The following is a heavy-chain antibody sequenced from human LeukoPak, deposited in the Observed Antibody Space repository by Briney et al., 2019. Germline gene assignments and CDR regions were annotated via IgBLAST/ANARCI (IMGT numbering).Heavy chain of an antibody. D-gene: IGHD3-22*01. Sequence: SVKVSCKSSGGSFYGISWVRQAPGQGLEWMARVIPSLGITGYAQNFRGRVTITADKSTSTTYMELSRLRSDDTAIYYCAREETGSSGSYVFDYWGQGTLVTVSS. CDR1: GGSFYG. J-gene: IGHJ4*02. V-gene: IGHV1-69*04. CDR2: VIPSLGIT. CDR3: AREETGSSGSYVFDY.